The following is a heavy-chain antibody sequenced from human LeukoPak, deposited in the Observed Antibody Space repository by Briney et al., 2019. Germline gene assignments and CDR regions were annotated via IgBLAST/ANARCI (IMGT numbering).Heavy chain of an antibody. J-gene: IGHJ4*02. V-gene: IGHV3-23*01. CDR3: AKAPGFDY. CDR2: TNSGGTTT. Sequence: PGGSLRLSCATSGFPFSDFSMTWVRQAPGKGLEWISTTNSGGTTTYYAESVKGRFTISRDNSKNTLYLQMNSLRAEDTAVYYCAKAPGFDYWGQGTLVTVSS. CDR1: GFPFSDFS.